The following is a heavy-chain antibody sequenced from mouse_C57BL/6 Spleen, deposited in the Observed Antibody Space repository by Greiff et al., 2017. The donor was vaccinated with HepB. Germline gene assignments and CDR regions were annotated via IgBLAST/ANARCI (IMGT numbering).Heavy chain of an antibody. Sequence: QVQLKESGPGLVQPSQSLSITCTVSGFSLTSYGVHWVRQSPGKGLEWLGVIWRGGSTDYNAAFISRLSISKDNSKSQVFFKMNILQADDTAIYYCARNPGLYYFDYWGQGTTLTVSS. CDR1: GFSLTSYG. D-gene: IGHD2-2*01. J-gene: IGHJ2*01. CDR2: IWRGGST. V-gene: IGHV2-2*01. CDR3: ARNPGLYYFDY.